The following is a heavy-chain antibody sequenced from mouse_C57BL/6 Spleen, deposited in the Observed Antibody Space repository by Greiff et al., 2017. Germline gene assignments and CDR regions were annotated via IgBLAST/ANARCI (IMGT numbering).Heavy chain of an antibody. Sequence: VQLQQSGPELVKPGASVKISCKASGYAFSSSWMNWVKQRPGKGLEWIGRIYPGDGDTNYNGKFKGKATLTADKSSSTAYMQLSSLTSEDSAVDFCARETPPIYDYGSSYNYWGQGTTLTVSS. J-gene: IGHJ2*01. CDR2: IYPGDGDT. D-gene: IGHD1-1*01. CDR1: GYAFSSSW. V-gene: IGHV1-82*01. CDR3: ARETPPIYDYGSSYNY.